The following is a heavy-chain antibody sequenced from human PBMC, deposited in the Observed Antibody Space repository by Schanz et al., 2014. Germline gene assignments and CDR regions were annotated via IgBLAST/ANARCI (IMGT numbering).Heavy chain of an antibody. V-gene: IGHV4-30-2*01. CDR3: ARGGGPSHYDHVWGNFRYTHFDY. CDR1: GGSISSGTYS. D-gene: IGHD3-16*02. J-gene: IGHJ4*02. Sequence: QLQLQESGSGLVKPSQTLSLTCAVSGGSISSGTYSWSWIRQPPGKGLEWIGYIYHTGTTYYSPPPRGGDTISKDGPKNLFSLTLNSRTAADTAVYYCARGGGPSHYDHVWGNFRYTHFDYWGQGTLVTVSS. CDR2: IYHTGTT.